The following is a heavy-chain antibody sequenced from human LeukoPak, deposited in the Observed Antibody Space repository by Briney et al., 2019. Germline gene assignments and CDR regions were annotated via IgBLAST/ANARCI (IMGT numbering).Heavy chain of an antibody. CDR2: INPNSGGT. CDR3: ALLPAAILGVFDI. CDR1: GYTFTGYY. V-gene: IGHV1-2*02. D-gene: IGHD2-2*02. Sequence: APVKVSCKASGYTFTGYYMHWVRQAPGQGLEWMGWINPNSGGTNFAQKFQGRVTMTRDTSISTAYMELSRLRSDDTAVYYCALLPAAILGVFDIWGQGTMVTVSS. J-gene: IGHJ3*02.